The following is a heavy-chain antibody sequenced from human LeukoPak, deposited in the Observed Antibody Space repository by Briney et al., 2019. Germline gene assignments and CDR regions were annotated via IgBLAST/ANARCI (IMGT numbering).Heavy chain of an antibody. V-gene: IGHV3-74*01. J-gene: IGHJ4*02. CDR3: ARNSGYDFYDY. CDR2: INSDGSST. CDR1: GFTFSSYW. Sequence: GGSLRLSCAASGFTFSSYWMHWVRQAPGKGLVWVSRINSDGSSTSYADSVKGRFTISRDNAKNTLYLQMNSLRAEDTAVYYCARNSGYDFYDYWGQGTLVTVSS. D-gene: IGHD5-12*01.